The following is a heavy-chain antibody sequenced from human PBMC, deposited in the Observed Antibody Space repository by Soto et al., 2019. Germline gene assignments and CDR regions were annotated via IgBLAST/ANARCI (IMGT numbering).Heavy chain of an antibody. V-gene: IGHV1-69*01. J-gene: IGHJ4*03. CDR2: IIHIFGTA. Sequence: QVQLLQSGAAVKKPGSLVKVSCKASGGTFSSYAISWVRQAPGQGLEWMGGIIHIFGTANYAQKFQGRVTITADESTRTAFMELRSLRSEDTAVYCCSRKDDFWSCYYSDCAQGTRVTVAA. CDR3: SRKDDFWSCYYSD. CDR1: GGTFSSYA. D-gene: IGHD3-3*01.